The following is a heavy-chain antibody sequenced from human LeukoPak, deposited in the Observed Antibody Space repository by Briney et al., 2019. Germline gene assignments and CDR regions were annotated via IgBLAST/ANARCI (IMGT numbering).Heavy chain of an antibody. Sequence: PGGSLRLSCAASGFTFSSYGMHWVRQAPGKGLEWVAFIRYDGSNKYYADSVKGRFTISRDNSKNTLYLQMNSLRAEDTAVYYCAKPWRPRSGSYDLGHWGQGTLVAVSS. D-gene: IGHD1-26*01. CDR1: GFTFSSYG. CDR2: IRYDGSNK. V-gene: IGHV3-30*02. J-gene: IGHJ4*02. CDR3: AKPWRPRSGSYDLGH.